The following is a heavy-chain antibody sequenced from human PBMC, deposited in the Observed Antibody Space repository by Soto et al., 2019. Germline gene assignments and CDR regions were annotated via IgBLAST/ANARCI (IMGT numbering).Heavy chain of an antibody. V-gene: IGHV3-11*01. CDR3: ASHYDMWSGYLSPVDY. Sequence: QVQLVESGGDLVKPGGSLRLSCAASGYTFSDYYMSWIRQAPGKGLEWISYIDTSGTKIYYADSVKGRFTITRDNAKNSLYLEMNSLRAEDKAVYYCASHYDMWSGYLSPVDYWGQGTLVTVSS. CDR2: IDTSGTKI. D-gene: IGHD3-3*01. CDR1: GYTFSDYY. J-gene: IGHJ4*02.